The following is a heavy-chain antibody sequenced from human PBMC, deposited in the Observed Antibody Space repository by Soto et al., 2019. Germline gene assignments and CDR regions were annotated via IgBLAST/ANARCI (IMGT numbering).Heavy chain of an antibody. J-gene: IGHJ6*02. V-gene: IGHV4-4*02. D-gene: IGHD3-3*01. CDR2: IYHSGST. CDR1: GGSISSSNW. CDR3: ARAAWSGYYYYGMDV. Sequence: SETLSLTCAVSGGSISSSNWWSWVRQPPGKGLEWIGEIYHSGSTNYNPSLKSPVTISVDKSKNQFSLKLSSVTAADTAVYYCARAAWSGYYYYGMDVWGQGTTVTVSS.